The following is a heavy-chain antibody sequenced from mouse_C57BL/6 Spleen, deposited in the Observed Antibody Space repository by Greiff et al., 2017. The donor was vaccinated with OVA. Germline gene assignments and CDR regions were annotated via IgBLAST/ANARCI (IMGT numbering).Heavy chain of an antibody. D-gene: IGHD1-1*01. CDR2: IYPRSGNT. J-gene: IGHJ4*01. CDR3: ARPTTVVPDYYAMDY. Sequence: QVQLQQSGAELARPGASVKLSCKASGYTFTSYGISWVKQRTGQGLEWIGEIYPRSGNTYYNEKFKGKATLTADKSSSTAYMELRSLTSEDSAVYFCARPTTVVPDYYAMDYWGQGTSVTVSS. CDR1: GYTFTSYG. V-gene: IGHV1-81*01.